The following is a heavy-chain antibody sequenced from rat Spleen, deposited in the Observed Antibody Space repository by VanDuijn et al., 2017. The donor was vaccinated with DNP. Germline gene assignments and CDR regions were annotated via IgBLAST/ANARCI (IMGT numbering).Heavy chain of an antibody. Sequence: EVQLVESGGGLVQPGRSMKLSCAASGFTFSNYYMAWVRQAPKKGLEWVATISYDGSDTYYRDSVKGRFTMSRDNAKSTLYLQMDSLRSEDTATYYCASRPPPTRGPFDYWGQGVTVTVS. CDR1: GFTFSNYY. CDR3: ASRPPPTRGPFDY. CDR2: ISYDGSDT. J-gene: IGHJ2*01. V-gene: IGHV5-7*01. D-gene: IGHD1-4*01.